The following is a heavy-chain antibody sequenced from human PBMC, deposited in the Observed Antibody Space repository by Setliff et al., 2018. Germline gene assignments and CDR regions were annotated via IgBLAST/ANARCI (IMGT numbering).Heavy chain of an antibody. D-gene: IGHD3-16*01. J-gene: IGHJ3*01. CDR1: GVSISSSGYY. Sequence: SETLSLTCTVSGVSISSSGYYWGWVRQPPGKGLEWIGSIYYNGITYYKPSLKSRVTIFVDTAKSQYFLKVTSVTAADTAVYYCARPLEESFGGVRDSDAFDVWGQGTMVTVSS. V-gene: IGHV4-39*01. CDR2: IYYNGIT. CDR3: ARPLEESFGGVRDSDAFDV.